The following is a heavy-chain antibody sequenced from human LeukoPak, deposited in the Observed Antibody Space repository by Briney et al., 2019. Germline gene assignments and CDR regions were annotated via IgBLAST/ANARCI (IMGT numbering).Heavy chain of an antibody. Sequence: GGSLRLSCAASGFTFSSYAMSWVRQAPGKGLEWVSAISGSGGSTYYADSVKGRFTISRDNSKNTLYLQMNSLRAEDTAVYYCAKSGRSMVRGVIGLHAFDIWGQGTMVTVSS. D-gene: IGHD3-10*01. CDR2: ISGSGGST. V-gene: IGHV3-23*01. CDR1: GFTFSSYA. CDR3: AKSGRSMVRGVIGLHAFDI. J-gene: IGHJ3*02.